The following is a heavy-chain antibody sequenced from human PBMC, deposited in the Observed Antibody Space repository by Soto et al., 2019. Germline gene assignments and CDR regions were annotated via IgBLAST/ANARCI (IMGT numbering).Heavy chain of an antibody. D-gene: IGHD3-10*01. CDR2: INPNSGGT. CDR1: GYTFTGYY. V-gene: IGHV1-2*04. J-gene: IGHJ4*02. Sequence: ASVKVSCKASGYTFTGYYMHWVRQAPGRGLERMGWINPNSGGTNYAQKFQGWVTMTRDTSISTAYMELSRLRSDDTAVYHCAKDPWGVTTWKYYFHNWGQGTLVTVSS. CDR3: AKDPWGVTTWKYYFHN.